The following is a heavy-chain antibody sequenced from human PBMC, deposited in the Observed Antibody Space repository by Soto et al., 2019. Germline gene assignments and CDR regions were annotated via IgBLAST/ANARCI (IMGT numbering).Heavy chain of an antibody. V-gene: IGHV4-31*03. CDR2: IHHSGTT. Sequence: QVQLQESGPGLVKPSQTLSLTCTVSGDSVSSSSYYWSWIRQHPGKGLEWIGYIHHSGTTYYNPSLTSRITLSVDTSKNQFSLRLSSVTAAGTAVYYCASGLGYKAWGQGTLVTVSS. CDR1: GDSVSSSSYY. D-gene: IGHD5-12*01. J-gene: IGHJ5*02. CDR3: ASGLGYKA.